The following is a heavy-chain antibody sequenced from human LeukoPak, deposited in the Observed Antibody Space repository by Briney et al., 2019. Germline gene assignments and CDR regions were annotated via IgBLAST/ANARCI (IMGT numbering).Heavy chain of an antibody. CDR2: MSYDGIKK. CDR1: GLTFSSYG. Sequence: GRSLRLSCAASGLTFSSYGMHCVRQAPGKGLEWVAVMSYDGIKKYYADSVKGRFTISRDNSKNTLYLQMNSLRAEDTAVYYCAKDSYDSSAYYGTIDYWGQGTLVTVSS. D-gene: IGHD3-22*01. V-gene: IGHV3-30*18. CDR3: AKDSYDSSAYYGTIDY. J-gene: IGHJ4*02.